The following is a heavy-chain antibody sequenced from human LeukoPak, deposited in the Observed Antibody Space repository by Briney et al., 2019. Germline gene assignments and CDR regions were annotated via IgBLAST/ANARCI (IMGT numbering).Heavy chain of an antibody. V-gene: IGHV3-53*01. J-gene: IGHJ4*02. Sequence: GGSLRLSCAASGFTVNSNYMSWVRQAPGKGLEWVSTIYSGGSTYYTGSLKGRFTISRDNSKNTVYLQMNSLRAEDTAVYYCARGGYDSSGYYYYFDFWGRGTLVTVSS. CDR1: GFTVNSNY. D-gene: IGHD3-22*01. CDR2: IYSGGST. CDR3: ARGGYDSSGYYYYFDF.